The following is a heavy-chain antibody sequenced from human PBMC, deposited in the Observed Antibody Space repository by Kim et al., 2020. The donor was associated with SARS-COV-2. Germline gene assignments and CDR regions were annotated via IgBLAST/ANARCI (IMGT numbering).Heavy chain of an antibody. J-gene: IGHJ6*03. CDR2: INWDGGRT. CDR1: GFTFDDYC. CDR3: ARGGAAVPLTLSYYYYYMDA. V-gene: IGHV3-20*01. Sequence: GGSLRLSCAASGFTFDDYCMSWVRQAPGKGLEWVSGINWDGGRTGYAASVKGRFIISRDNANNPLYLQMNSLRAEDTALYHCARGGAAVPLTLSYYYYYMDAWGTGTTVTASS. D-gene: IGHD6-13*01.